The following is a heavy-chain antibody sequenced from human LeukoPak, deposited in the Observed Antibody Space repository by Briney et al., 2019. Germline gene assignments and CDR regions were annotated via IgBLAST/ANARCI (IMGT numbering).Heavy chain of an antibody. V-gene: IGHV3-7*03. CDR1: GFTFSSYW. J-gene: IGHJ4*02. CDR2: IKQDGSEK. CDR3: ARAVGSSWTRTYYFDY. Sequence: GGSLRLSCAASGFTFSSYWMSWVRQAPGKGLEWVANIKQDGSEKYYVDSVKGRLTISRDNAKNSLYLQMNSLRAEDTAVYYCARAVGSSWTRTYYFDYWGQGTLVTVSS. D-gene: IGHD6-13*01.